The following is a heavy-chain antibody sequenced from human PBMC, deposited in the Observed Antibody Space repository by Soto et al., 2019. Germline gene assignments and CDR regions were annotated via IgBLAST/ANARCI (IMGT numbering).Heavy chain of an antibody. Sequence: LSLTCTVSGGSISSYYWSWIRQPAGKGLEWIGRIYTSGSTNYNPSLKSRVTMSVDTSKNQFSLKLSSVTAADTAVYYCARDRRLHGNTQYRRFDPWGQGTMVTVSS. D-gene: IGHD1-7*01. CDR2: IYTSGST. CDR1: GGSISSYY. CDR3: ARDRRLHGNTQYRRFDP. J-gene: IGHJ5*02. V-gene: IGHV4-4*07.